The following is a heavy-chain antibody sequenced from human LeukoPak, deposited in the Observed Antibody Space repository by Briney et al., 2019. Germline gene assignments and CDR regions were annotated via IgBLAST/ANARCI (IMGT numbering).Heavy chain of an antibody. D-gene: IGHD2-2*01. J-gene: IGHJ4*02. CDR1: GFTFSSYG. CDR3: ARWVCSSTSCYYFDY. CDR2: IWYDGSNK. V-gene: IGHV3-33*01. Sequence: GGSLRLSCAASGFTFSSYGMHWVRQAPGKGLEWVAVIWYDGSNKYYADSVKGRFTISRDNSKNTLYLQMNSLRAEDTAVYYCARWVCSSTSCYYFDYWGQGALVIVSS.